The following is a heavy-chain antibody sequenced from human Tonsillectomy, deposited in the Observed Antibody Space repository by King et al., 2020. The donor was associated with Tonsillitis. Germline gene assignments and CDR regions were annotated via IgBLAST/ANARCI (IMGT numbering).Heavy chain of an antibody. D-gene: IGHD5-18*01. CDR3: ARGSGYPDN. CDR2: VSYDGSHK. J-gene: IGHJ4*02. Sequence: QLVQSGGGVVQPGRPLRLSCAASGFTFSSSAMHWVRQAPGRGLEWVAVVSYDGSHKFYADSVKGRFTISRDNSKNTLYLQMNSLRAEDTAVYYCARGSGYPDNWGQGTLVTVSS. V-gene: IGHV3-30*01. CDR1: GFTFSSSA.